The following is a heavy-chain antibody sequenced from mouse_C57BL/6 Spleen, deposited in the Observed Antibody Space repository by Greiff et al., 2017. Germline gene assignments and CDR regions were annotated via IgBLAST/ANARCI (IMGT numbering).Heavy chain of an antibody. D-gene: IGHD2-2*01. CDR2: ISYDGSN. J-gene: IGHJ3*01. CDR3: AREGVTTAY. CDR1: GYSITSGYY. Sequence: VQLKESGPGLVKPSQSLSLTCSVTGYSITSGYYWNWIRQFPGNKLEWMGYISYDGSNNYNPSLKNRISITRDTSKNQFFLKLKSVTTEDTATYYCAREGVTTAYWGQGTLVTVSA. V-gene: IGHV3-6*01.